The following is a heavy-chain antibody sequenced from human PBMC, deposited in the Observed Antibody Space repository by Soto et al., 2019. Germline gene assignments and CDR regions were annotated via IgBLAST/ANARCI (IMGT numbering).Heavy chain of an antibody. D-gene: IGHD2-15*01. J-gene: IGHJ6*02. CDR2: VYHTGVT. CDR1: SGPSSSHN. Sequence: QVQLQQSGPGLVKPSETLSLTCTVSSGPSSSHNWGWIRQTPGRGLEWIGYVYHTGVTSYNPSLHRRVTVSADTSTNHISLTLTSVTAADTAVYYCVRQGIGYLHGLVDVWGQGTTVTVSS. V-gene: IGHV4-59*08. CDR3: VRQGIGYLHGLVDV.